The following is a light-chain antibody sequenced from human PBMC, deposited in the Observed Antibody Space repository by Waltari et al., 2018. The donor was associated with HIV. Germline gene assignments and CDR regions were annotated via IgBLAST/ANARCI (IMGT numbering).Light chain of an antibody. CDR3: QQSYSTPLT. CDR1: QSVSTS. V-gene: IGKV1-39*01. Sequence: DIQMTQSPSSLSASVGDRVTITCRASQSVSTSLNWYQQKPGKAPELLISAASNLQSGVPSGFRGSGSGTVFTLTITSLQPDHFATYYCQQSYSTPLTFGGGTKVEIK. J-gene: IGKJ4*01. CDR2: AAS.